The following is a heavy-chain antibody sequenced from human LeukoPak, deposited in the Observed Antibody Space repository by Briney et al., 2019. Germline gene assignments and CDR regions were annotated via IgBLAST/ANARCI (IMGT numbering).Heavy chain of an antibody. Sequence: GGSLRLSCAASGFTFNSYDIHWVRQAPGKGLEWVAFIRYDGSNKYYADSVKGRFTISRDNSKNTLYLQMNSLRAEDTAVYYCARVHSSSWYCCSDYWGQGTLVTVSS. CDR1: GFTFNSYD. V-gene: IGHV3-30*02. CDR3: ARVHSSSWYCCSDY. D-gene: IGHD6-13*01. J-gene: IGHJ4*02. CDR2: IRYDGSNK.